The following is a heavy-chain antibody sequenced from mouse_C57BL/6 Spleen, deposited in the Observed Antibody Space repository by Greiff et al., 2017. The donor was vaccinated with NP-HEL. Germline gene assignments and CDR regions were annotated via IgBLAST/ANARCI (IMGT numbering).Heavy chain of an antibody. V-gene: IGHV1-82*01. CDR2: IYPGDGYT. CDR1: GYAFSSSW. J-gene: IGHJ2*01. Sequence: QVQLQQSGPELVKPGASVKISCKASGYAFSSSWMNWVKQRPGKGLEWIGRIYPGDGYTNYNGKFKGKATLTADKSSSTAYMQLSSLTSEDSAVYFCAFGVDYWGQGTTLTVSS. CDR3: AFGVDY.